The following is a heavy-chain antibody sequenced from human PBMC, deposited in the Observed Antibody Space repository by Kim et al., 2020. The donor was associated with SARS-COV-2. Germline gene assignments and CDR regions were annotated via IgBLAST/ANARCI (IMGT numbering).Heavy chain of an antibody. CDR2: VNAGNGDT. Sequence: ASVKVSCKASGYTFTKYGVHWVLQAPGQSLEWMGWVNAGNGDTHYSPKFQDRVTITRDTSATTAYMELSSLRSEDTAVYYCARASFCADGICPYYDYWGQGTLVTVSS. V-gene: IGHV1-3*01. CDR1: GYTFTKYG. D-gene: IGHD2-8*01. CDR3: ARASFCADGICPYYDY. J-gene: IGHJ4*02.